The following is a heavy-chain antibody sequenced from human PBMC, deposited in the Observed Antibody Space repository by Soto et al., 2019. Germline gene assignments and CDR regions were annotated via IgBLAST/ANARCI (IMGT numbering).Heavy chain of an antibody. Sequence: QVQLVQSGAELKKPGASVNISCTASGFTFSDNLINWVRQAPGQGREWMGWLNPDTGNTRYSETFQGRVTISRHSSATIAYWKLSDLENEDTALYFGAGDRHSVGARAKDGFDVWGQGTMITVSS. CDR1: GFTFSDNL. D-gene: IGHD5-18*01. CDR3: AGDRHSVGARAKDGFDV. V-gene: IGHV1-3*01. J-gene: IGHJ3*01. CDR2: LNPDTGNT.